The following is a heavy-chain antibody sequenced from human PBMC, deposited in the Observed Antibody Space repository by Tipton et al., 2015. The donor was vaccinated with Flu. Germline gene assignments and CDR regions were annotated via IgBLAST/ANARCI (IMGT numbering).Heavy chain of an antibody. D-gene: IGHD1-26*01. J-gene: IGHJ4*02. CDR3: ARHHFNYSPYY. Sequence: TLSLTCTVSSGSIRSTNYFCAWIRQPPGKRLELIGSIYPSGTTYYNPSLKSRVTISVDTSKSQLSLKLNSATAADTAVYYCARHHFNYSPYYWGQGTLVTISS. CDR1: SGSIRSTNYF. V-gene: IGHV4-39*01. CDR2: IYPSGTT.